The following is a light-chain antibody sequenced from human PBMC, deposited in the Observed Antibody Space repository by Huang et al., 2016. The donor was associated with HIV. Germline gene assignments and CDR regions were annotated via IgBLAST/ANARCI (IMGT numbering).Light chain of an antibody. CDR2: TTS. V-gene: IGKV1D-12*01. Sequence: IQMTQSPLSESASVGDRVTLTCRASQNIVKWLAWYYVKPGKAPKLLISTTSTLQSGVPSRFSGSGSGTDFTLTVSSLQLEDFATYYCQQVLSFPLTFGGGTKVE. CDR1: QNIVKW. CDR3: QQVLSFPLT. J-gene: IGKJ4*01.